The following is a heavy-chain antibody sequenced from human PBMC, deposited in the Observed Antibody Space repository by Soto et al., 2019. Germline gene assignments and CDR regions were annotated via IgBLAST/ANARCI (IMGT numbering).Heavy chain of an antibody. D-gene: IGHD5-18*01. CDR1: GFAFSSYG. V-gene: IGHV3-30*03. CDR2: ISYDGSLQ. Sequence: QAQLVESGGGVVQPGRSLRLSCAASGFAFSSYGMHWVRQAPGTGLGWGAVISYDGSLQYYADSVKGRFTISRDNSKNMVLLQMSSLRAEDTAVYYCVSDRGYGHASVPYSWGQGTLVSVSS. CDR3: VSDRGYGHASVPYS. J-gene: IGHJ4*02.